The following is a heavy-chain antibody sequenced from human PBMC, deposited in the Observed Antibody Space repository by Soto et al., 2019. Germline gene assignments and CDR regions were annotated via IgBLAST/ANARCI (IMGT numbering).Heavy chain of an antibody. CDR3: ARDGDIDGGPPPKNYAMDV. CDR1: GFTFRNFG. J-gene: IGHJ6*02. Sequence: QVRLVESGGGVVQPGRSLRLSCAASGFTFRNFGFHWVRQAPGKGLEWVALVWYDGTNKYYAESLKGRVSISRDNSKNTLYLEMKSLRAEDTAVYYCARDGDIDGGPPPKNYAMDVWGQGTTVTVSS. D-gene: IGHD5-12*01. V-gene: IGHV3-33*08. CDR2: VWYDGTNK.